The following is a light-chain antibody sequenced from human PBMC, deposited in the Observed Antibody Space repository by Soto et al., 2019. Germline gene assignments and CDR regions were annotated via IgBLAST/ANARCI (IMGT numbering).Light chain of an antibody. V-gene: IGKV1-39*01. Sequence: DIQMTQSPSSLSASVGDRVTITCRASQSISSYLNWYQQKPGKAPKLLIYAASSLQSGVPSRFSGSGSGTDFTLTISSLQPEDFATYYCQQSYLFGQWTKVEIK. J-gene: IGKJ1*01. CDR2: AAS. CDR1: QSISSY. CDR3: QQSYL.